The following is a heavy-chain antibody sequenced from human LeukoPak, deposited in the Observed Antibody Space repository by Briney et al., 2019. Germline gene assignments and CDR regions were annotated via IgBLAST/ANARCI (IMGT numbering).Heavy chain of an antibody. CDR2: ISSSGSTT. Sequence: GGSLRLSCAASGFTFSSYAMNWVRQAPGKGLEWVSYISSSGSTTYCADSVKGRFTVSRDNAKNSLYLQMNSLRDEDTAVYYCAFRPLGDCSSSTCYAFDYWGRGTLVTVSS. CDR3: AFRPLGDCSSSTCYAFDY. J-gene: IGHJ4*02. D-gene: IGHD2-2*01. CDR1: GFTFSSYA. V-gene: IGHV3-48*02.